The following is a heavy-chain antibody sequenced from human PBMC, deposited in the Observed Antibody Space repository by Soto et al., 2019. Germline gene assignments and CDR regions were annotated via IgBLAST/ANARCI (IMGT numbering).Heavy chain of an antibody. D-gene: IGHD2-2*01. Sequence: ASVKVSCKASGYTFTSYGISWVRQAPGQGLEWMGWISAYNGNTNYAQKLQGRVTMTTDTSTGTAYMELRSLRSDDTAVYYCARDYRYCSSTSCYAYYYYGMDVWGQGTTVTVSS. J-gene: IGHJ6*02. CDR1: GYTFTSYG. CDR3: ARDYRYCSSTSCYAYYYYGMDV. V-gene: IGHV1-18*01. CDR2: ISAYNGNT.